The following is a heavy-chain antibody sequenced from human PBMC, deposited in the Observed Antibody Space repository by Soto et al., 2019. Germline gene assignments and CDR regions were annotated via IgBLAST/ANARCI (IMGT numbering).Heavy chain of an antibody. Sequence: SETLSLTCTVSGGSISSDDYYWTWIRQSPGKGLEWIGYIYYSGSTNCTPSLKCRVTISVDTSKNQFSLKLSSVTAADTAVYYCARRYGSAIDYWGQGTLVTVSS. CDR1: GGSISSDDYY. CDR2: IYYSGST. J-gene: IGHJ4*02. D-gene: IGHD1-26*01. V-gene: IGHV4-30-4*01. CDR3: ARRYGSAIDY.